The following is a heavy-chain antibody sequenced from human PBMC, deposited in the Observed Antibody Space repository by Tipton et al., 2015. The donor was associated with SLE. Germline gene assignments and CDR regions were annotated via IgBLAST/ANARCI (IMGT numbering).Heavy chain of an antibody. CDR2: LDDSGHI. CDR1: GDSLSSSY. D-gene: IGHD6-19*01. Sequence: TLSLTCFVSGDSLSSSYWSWIRQPPGKGLECIGSLDDSGHIYYNPSLRSRLTMSIDTPKSQFSLKLTSVTAADTAVYYCAKGSGWYKDWGQGMLVTVSS. J-gene: IGHJ4*02. CDR3: AKGSGWYKD. V-gene: IGHV4-59*07.